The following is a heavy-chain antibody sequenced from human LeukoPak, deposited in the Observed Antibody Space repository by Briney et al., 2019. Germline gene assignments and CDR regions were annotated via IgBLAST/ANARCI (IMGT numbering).Heavy chain of an antibody. CDR3: ARSTRLTFDY. D-gene: IGHD2-2*01. Sequence: GGSLRLSCAASGFIFSNYGMNWVRQAPGKGLEWVAAISASGSATSYADSVRGRFTISRDNSKNTLYLQMNSLRAEDTAVYYCARSTRLTFDYWGQGTLVTVSS. V-gene: IGHV3-23*01. CDR1: GFIFSNYG. J-gene: IGHJ4*02. CDR2: ISASGSAT.